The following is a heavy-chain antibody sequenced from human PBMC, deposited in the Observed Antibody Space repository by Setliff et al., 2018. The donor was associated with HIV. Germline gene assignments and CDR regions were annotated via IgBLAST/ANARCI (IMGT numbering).Heavy chain of an antibody. CDR3: ARGLSFYDPGGFDY. CDR1: GGSISSYY. J-gene: IGHJ4*02. V-gene: IGHV4-4*09. D-gene: IGHD3-22*01. Sequence: SETLSLTCTVSGGSISSYYWSWIRQPPGKGLEWIGYIYTSGSTNYNPTLKSRVTISVDTSKNQFSLKLSSVTAADTAVYYCARGLSFYDPGGFDYWGQGTLVTVSS. CDR2: IYTSGST.